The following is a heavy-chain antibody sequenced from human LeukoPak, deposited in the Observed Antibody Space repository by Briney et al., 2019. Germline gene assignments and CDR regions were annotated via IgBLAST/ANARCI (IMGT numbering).Heavy chain of an antibody. CDR2: ISGSGGST. V-gene: IGHV3-23*01. CDR3: AKPPRGSGEDY. J-gene: IGHJ4*02. CDR1: GFTFSSYG. D-gene: IGHD3-10*01. Sequence: GGTLRLSCAASGFTFSSYGMSWVRQAPGKGLEWVSAISGSGGSTYYADSVKGRFTISRDNSKNTLYLQMNSLRAEDTAVYYCAKPPRGSGEDYWGQGTLVTVSS.